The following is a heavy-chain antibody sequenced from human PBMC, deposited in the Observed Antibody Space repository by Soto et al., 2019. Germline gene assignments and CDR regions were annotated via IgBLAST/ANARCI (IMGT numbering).Heavy chain of an antibody. CDR1: GYSFTSYW. Sequence: GESLKISCKGSGYSFTSYWIGWVRQMPGKGLEWMGIIYPGDSDTRYSPSFQGQVTISADKSISTAYLQWSSLKASDTAMYYCARQRWFGELFPRYYYYGMDVWGQGTTVTVSS. J-gene: IGHJ6*02. V-gene: IGHV5-51*01. D-gene: IGHD3-10*01. CDR2: IYPGDSDT. CDR3: ARQRWFGELFPRYYYYGMDV.